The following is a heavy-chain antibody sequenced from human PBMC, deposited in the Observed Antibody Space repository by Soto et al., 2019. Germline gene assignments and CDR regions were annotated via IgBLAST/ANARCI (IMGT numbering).Heavy chain of an antibody. CDR3: AKDPNGDYVGAFDS. V-gene: IGHV3-23*01. Sequence: EVQLLESGGGLIQPGGSLRLSCTASEFTFSNYAVTWVRQAPGKGLEWVSSIGADINYIYYADSVKGRFTISRDKYKNTVFLQMNSLRADDTAVYYCAKDPNGDYVGAFDSWGQGTLVTVSS. CDR1: EFTFSNYA. J-gene: IGHJ4*02. D-gene: IGHD4-17*01. CDR2: IGADINYI.